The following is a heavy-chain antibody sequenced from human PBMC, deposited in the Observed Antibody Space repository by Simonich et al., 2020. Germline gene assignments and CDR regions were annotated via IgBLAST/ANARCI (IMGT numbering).Heavy chain of an antibody. D-gene: IGHD6-13*01. CDR2: SSWNSGSI. Sequence: EVQLVESGGGLVQPGRSLRLSCAASGFTFDDYAMHWVRQAPGKGQEWSSSSSWNSGSIGYADSVKGRLTISRDNAKNSLYLQMNSLRAEDTALYYCAKDVAAAGTEYFQHWGQGTLVTVSS. CDR1: GFTFDDYA. V-gene: IGHV3-9*01. CDR3: AKDVAAAGTEYFQH. J-gene: IGHJ1*01.